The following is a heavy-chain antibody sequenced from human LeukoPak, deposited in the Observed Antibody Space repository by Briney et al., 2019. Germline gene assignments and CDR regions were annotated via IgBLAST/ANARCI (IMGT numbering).Heavy chain of an antibody. CDR3: ARQEYYPRGFDS. CDR1: SGSLNDHY. Sequence: SETLSLTCTVSSGSLNDHYWSWIRQPPGKGLEWIGYSYIRGTTDYNPSLRGRVTISLDTSTDQFSLTLNSVTAADTAVYYCARQEYYPRGFDSWGQGTLVTVSS. CDR2: SYIRGTT. V-gene: IGHV4-4*09. J-gene: IGHJ4*02. D-gene: IGHD3-10*01.